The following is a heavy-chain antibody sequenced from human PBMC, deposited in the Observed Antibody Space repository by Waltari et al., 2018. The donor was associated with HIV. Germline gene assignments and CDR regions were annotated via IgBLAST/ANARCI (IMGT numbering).Heavy chain of an antibody. CDR2: IYYRGVT. CDR1: GGSISSSSYY. J-gene: IGHJ5*02. CDR3: ARHRYFKGVVVVVAAIMYNWFDP. Sequence: QLQLQESGPGLVKPSETLSLTCTVSGGSISSSSYYWGWIRPPPGKGLEGIGSIYYRGVTVHNPSLKSRVTISVDTSKNQFSLKLSSVTAADTAVYYCARHRYFKGVVVVVAAIMYNWFDPWGQGTLVTVSS. V-gene: IGHV4-39*01. D-gene: IGHD2-15*01.